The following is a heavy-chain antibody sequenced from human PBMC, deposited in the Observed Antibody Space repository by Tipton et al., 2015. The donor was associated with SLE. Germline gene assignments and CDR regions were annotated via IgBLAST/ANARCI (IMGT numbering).Heavy chain of an antibody. CDR3: APVPSRRRYRGGI. CDR1: GFIVSSNY. V-gene: IGHV3-66*01. J-gene: IGHJ3*02. Sequence: SLRLSCAASGFIVSSNYMIWVRQAPGKGLEWVSIIHSDGHKYYADSVNGRFTISRDDSKNTLYLQMNSLRAEDTALYYCAPVPSRRRYRGGIWGQGAMVTVSS. CDR2: IHSDGHK. D-gene: IGHD2-2*01.